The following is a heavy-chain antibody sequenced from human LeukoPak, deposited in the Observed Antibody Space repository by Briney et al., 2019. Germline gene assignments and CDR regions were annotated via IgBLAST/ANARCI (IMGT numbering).Heavy chain of an antibody. D-gene: IGHD3-22*01. CDR3: ARARYYYDSSGVGY. CDR1: GYTFTGYY. Sequence: ASVKVSCKASGYTFTGYYMHWVRQAPRQGLEWMGWINPNSGGTNYAQKFQGRVTMTRDTSISTAYMEQSRLRSDDTAVYYCARARYYYDSSGVGYWGQGTLVTVSS. V-gene: IGHV1-2*02. CDR2: INPNSGGT. J-gene: IGHJ4*02.